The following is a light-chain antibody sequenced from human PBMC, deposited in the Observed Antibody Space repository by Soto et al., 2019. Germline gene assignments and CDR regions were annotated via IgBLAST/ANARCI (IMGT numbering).Light chain of an antibody. CDR3: QHYYSTPWT. CDR1: QSVLYSSNNKNY. CDR2: WAS. V-gene: IGKV4-1*01. Sequence: DIVMTQSPDSLAVSLGERATINCKSSQSVLYSSNNKNYLTWYQQKPGQPPKLLIYWASTRESGVPDRFSGGGSGTDFTLTISSLQAEDVAVYYGQHYYSTPWTFGQGTKVEIK. J-gene: IGKJ1*01.